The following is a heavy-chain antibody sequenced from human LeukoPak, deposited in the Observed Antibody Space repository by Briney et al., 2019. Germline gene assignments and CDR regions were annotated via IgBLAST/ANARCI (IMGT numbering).Heavy chain of an antibody. CDR2: ISAYNGDT. V-gene: IGHV1-18*01. CDR1: GYTFTSYG. Sequence: GASVKVSCRASGYTFTSYGITWVRQAPGQGLEWMGWISAYNGDTNYAQKLQGRVTMTTDTSTSTAYMELRTMRSDDTAVYYCARDNRPYGSYYFDYWGQGTLVTVSS. D-gene: IGHD3-10*01. CDR3: ARDNRPYGSYYFDY. J-gene: IGHJ4*02.